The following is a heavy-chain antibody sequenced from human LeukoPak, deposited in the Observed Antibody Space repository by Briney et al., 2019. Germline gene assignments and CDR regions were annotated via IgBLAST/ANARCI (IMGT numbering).Heavy chain of an antibody. D-gene: IGHD3-22*01. V-gene: IGHV3-30*18. CDR3: AKGYYDSSGLSS. J-gene: IGHJ5*02. Sequence: GGSLRLSCAASGFTFSRFGMHWVRQAPGKALEWVALISYAGGSIYYADSVKGRFTISRDNSKNTLYLQMNSLRAEDTAVYYCAKGYYDSSGLSSWGQGTLVTVSS. CDR1: GFTFSRFG. CDR2: ISYAGGSI.